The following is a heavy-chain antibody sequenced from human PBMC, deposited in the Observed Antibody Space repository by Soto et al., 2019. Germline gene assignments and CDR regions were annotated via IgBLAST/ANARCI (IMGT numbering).Heavy chain of an antibody. Sequence: ASVKVSCKASGYTFTGYYMRWVRQAPGQGLEWMGWINPNSGGTNYAQKFQGWVTMTRDTSISTAYMELSRLRSDDTAVYYCARGIILTGYYEGYFDYWGQGTLVTVSS. D-gene: IGHD3-9*01. CDR2: INPNSGGT. V-gene: IGHV1-2*04. CDR3: ARGIILTGYYEGYFDY. CDR1: GYTFTGYY. J-gene: IGHJ4*02.